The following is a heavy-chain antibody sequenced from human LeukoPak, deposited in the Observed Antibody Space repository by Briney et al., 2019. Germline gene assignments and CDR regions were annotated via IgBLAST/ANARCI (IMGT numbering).Heavy chain of an antibody. CDR3: AKASCSSTSCSLYYYYYMDV. J-gene: IGHJ6*03. CDR2: ISGSGGST. V-gene: IGHV3-23*01. CDR1: GFTFSSYA. Sequence: GGSLRLSCAASGFTFSSYAMSWVRQAPGKGLEWVSAISGSGGSTYYADSVKGRFTISRDNSKNTLYLQMNSLRAEDTAVYYCAKASCSSTSCSLYYYYYMDVWGKGTTVTVSS. D-gene: IGHD2-2*01.